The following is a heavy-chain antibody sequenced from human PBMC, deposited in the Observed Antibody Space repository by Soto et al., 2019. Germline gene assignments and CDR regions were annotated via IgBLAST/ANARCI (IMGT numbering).Heavy chain of an antibody. D-gene: IGHD6-19*01. CDR2: ISGSGDSA. Sequence: VQLQESGPGLVKPSETLSLTCTVPSGSIRTSYWTWIRQFPGKRLEWVSDISGSGDSARYADSVKGRFTISRDNSRDTLYLHMNSLRVDDTAVYYCGKERRGSGWSVCDFWGQGDLVTVSS. J-gene: IGHJ4*02. CDR1: SGSIRTSY. CDR3: GKERRGSGWSVCDF. V-gene: IGHV3-23*01.